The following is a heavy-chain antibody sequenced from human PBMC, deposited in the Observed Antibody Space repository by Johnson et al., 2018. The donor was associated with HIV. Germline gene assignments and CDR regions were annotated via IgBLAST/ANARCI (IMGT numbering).Heavy chain of an antibody. V-gene: IGHV3-30*04. Sequence: QVQLVESGGGLVQPGGSLRLSCAASGFTFSTYAMHWVRQAPGKGLEWVAIIFYDGSYKYYADSVKGRFTISRDNSKNTLYLHMNSLRAEDTAVYSCARNSRNDAFDIWGQGTMVTVSS. CDR3: ARNSRNDAFDI. J-gene: IGHJ3*02. CDR1: GFTFSTYA. CDR2: IFYDGSYK. D-gene: IGHD2/OR15-2a*01.